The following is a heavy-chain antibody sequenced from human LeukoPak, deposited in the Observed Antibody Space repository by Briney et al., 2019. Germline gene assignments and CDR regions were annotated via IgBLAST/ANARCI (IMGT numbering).Heavy chain of an antibody. J-gene: IGHJ4*02. D-gene: IGHD3-10*01. Sequence: PSETLSLTCAVSGGSISSGGYSWSWIRQPPGKGLEWIGEIYHSGSTNYNPSLKSRVTISVDKSKNQFSLKLSSVTAADTAVYYCASKAYGSGRTFDYWGQGTLVTVSS. V-gene: IGHV4-30-2*01. CDR2: IYHSGST. CDR1: GGSISSGGYS. CDR3: ASKAYGSGRTFDY.